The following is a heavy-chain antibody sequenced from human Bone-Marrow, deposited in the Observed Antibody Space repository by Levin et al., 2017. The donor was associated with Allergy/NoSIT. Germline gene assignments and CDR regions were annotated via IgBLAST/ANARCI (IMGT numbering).Heavy chain of an antibody. CDR3: ARDLIGFGGNADY. J-gene: IGHJ4*02. V-gene: IGHV3-48*01. Sequence: SCAASGFTFSSYSMNWVRQAPGKGLEWVSYISSSSTIYYADSVKGRFTISRDNAKNSLYLQMNSLRAEDTAVYYCARDLIGFGGNADYWGQGTLVTVSS. CDR2: ISSSSTI. CDR1: GFTFSSYS. D-gene: IGHD4-23*01.